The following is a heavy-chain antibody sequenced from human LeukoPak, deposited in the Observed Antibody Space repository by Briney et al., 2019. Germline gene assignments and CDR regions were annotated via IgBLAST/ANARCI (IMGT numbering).Heavy chain of an antibody. Sequence: GGSLRLSCAASGLTFSNYGMHWVRQAPGKGLEWVAIIWYDGNNKYYADSVKGRFTISRDNSKNTLYLQMNSLRAEDTAVYYCARDPLYGSGSYYNRGFDYWGQGTLVTVSS. CDR1: GLTFSNYG. V-gene: IGHV3-33*01. D-gene: IGHD3-10*01. CDR3: ARDPLYGSGSYYNRGFDY. J-gene: IGHJ4*02. CDR2: IWYDGNNK.